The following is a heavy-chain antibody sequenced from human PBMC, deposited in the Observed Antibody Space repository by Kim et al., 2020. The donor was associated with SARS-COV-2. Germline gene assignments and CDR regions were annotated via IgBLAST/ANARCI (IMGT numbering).Heavy chain of an antibody. CDR1: GGSFSGYY. CDR3: ARFYYMDV. V-gene: IGHV4-34*01. J-gene: IGHJ6*03. CDR2: INHSGST. Sequence: SETLSLTCAVYGGSFSGYYWSWIRQPPGKGLEWIGEINHSGSTNYNPSLKSRVTISVDTSKNQFSLKLSSVTAAGTAVYYCARFYYMDVWGKGTTVTVSS.